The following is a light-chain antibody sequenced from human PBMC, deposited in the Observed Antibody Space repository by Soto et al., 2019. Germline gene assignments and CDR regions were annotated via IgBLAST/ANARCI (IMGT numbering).Light chain of an antibody. Sequence: EIVMTQSPATLSVSPGERATLSCRASQSVSSNLAWYQQKPGQAPRLLIYGASTRATGIPARFSGSGSGTEFTLTISSLQSEDFAVYYCQQYNNWPLGVWTFGQGTKVEIK. CDR1: QSVSSN. CDR3: QQYNNWPLGVWT. CDR2: GAS. V-gene: IGKV3-15*01. J-gene: IGKJ1*01.